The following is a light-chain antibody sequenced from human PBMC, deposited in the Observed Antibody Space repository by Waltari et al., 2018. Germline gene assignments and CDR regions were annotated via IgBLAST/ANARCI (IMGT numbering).Light chain of an antibody. CDR1: SLRTYY. J-gene: IGLJ2*01. CDR3: HSRDSSGDVL. CDR2: GKN. Sequence: SLRTYYVSWFQQKPGQAPALVIYGKNNRPSGIPDRFSASSSGSTASLTIIGAQAEDEADYYCHSRDSSGDVLIGGGTKLTVL. V-gene: IGLV3-19*01.